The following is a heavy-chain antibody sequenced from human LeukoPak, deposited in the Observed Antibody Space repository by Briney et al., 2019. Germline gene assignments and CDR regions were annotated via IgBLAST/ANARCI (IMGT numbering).Heavy chain of an antibody. CDR2: ISGSGGTT. J-gene: IGHJ3*02. Sequence: PGGSLRLSCAASQFTFSTYAMGWVRQAPGKGLEWVAGISGSGGTTYYADSVKGRFTISRDNSHNTLFLQMNSLRAEDTAVYYCAKGAMIVVISGAFDIWGQGTMVTVSS. CDR1: QFTFSTYA. V-gene: IGHV3-23*01. D-gene: IGHD3-22*01. CDR3: AKGAMIVVISGAFDI.